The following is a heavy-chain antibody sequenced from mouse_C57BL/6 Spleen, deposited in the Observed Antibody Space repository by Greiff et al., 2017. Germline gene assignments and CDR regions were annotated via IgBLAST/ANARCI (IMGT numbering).Heavy chain of an antibody. V-gene: IGHV5-17*01. D-gene: IGHD2-3*01. Sequence: DVHLVESGGGLVKPGGSLKLSCAASGFTFSDYGMHWVRQAPEKGLEWVAYISSGSSTIYYADTVKGRFTISRDNAKNTLFRQMTSLRSEDTAMYYCARGEGLLPSYYAMDYWGQGTSVTVSS. J-gene: IGHJ4*01. CDR2: ISSGSSTI. CDR3: ARGEGLLPSYYAMDY. CDR1: GFTFSDYG.